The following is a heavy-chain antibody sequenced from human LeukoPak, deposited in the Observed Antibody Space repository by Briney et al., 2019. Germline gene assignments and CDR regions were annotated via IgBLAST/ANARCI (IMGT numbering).Heavy chain of an antibody. CDR1: GGSISSSSYY. Sequence: PSETLSLTCTVSGGSISSSSYYWGWIRQPPGKGLEWIGSIYHSGSTNYNPSLKSRATISVDTSKNQFSLKLSSVTAADTAVYYCARGDYYDSSGYPSFDYWGQGTLVTVSS. J-gene: IGHJ4*02. V-gene: IGHV4-39*07. D-gene: IGHD3-22*01. CDR3: ARGDYYDSSGYPSFDY. CDR2: IYHSGST.